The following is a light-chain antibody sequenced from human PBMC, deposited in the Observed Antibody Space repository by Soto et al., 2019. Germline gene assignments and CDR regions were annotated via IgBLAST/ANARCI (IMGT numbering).Light chain of an antibody. V-gene: IGLV4-60*03. CDR3: ETWNSYTRV. CDR1: SGHSTYI. CDR2: VEGSGSY. Sequence: QLVLTQSSSASASLGSSVKLTCSLSSGHSTYIIAWHQQQPGKAPRHLMNVEGSGSYNKGSGVPDRFPGSSSGADRYLTISNLQSEDEADYYCETWNSYTRVFGGGTQLTVL. J-gene: IGLJ3*02.